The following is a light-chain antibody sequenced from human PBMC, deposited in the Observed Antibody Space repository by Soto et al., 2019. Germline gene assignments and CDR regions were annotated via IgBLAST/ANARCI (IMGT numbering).Light chain of an antibody. CDR3: QQANSPPLT. V-gene: IGKV1D-12*01. Sequence: DSQMTQSPSSVSASVGDRVTITWRASQDIASRLAWYQQKPGKAPNLLIYSASSLQSGVPSRFSGGGYGTDFTLTINSLQPEDFATYYCQQANSPPLTFGGGTKVDTK. CDR1: QDIASR. CDR2: SAS. J-gene: IGKJ4*01.